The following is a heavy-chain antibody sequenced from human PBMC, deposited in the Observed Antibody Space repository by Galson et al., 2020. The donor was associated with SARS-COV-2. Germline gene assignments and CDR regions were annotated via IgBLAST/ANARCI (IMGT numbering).Heavy chain of an antibody. CDR3: ARPRAGYPIYYYGMDV. V-gene: IGHV5-51*01. CDR1: GYTFSSYW. Sequence: GESLKISCKGSGYTFSSYWIAWVRQMPGKGLEWMGIIYPGDSDIRYSPSFRGQVTISADKSISTAYLQWSSLKASDTAIYYCARPRAGYPIYYYGMDVWGQGTTVTVSS. J-gene: IGHJ6*02. CDR2: IYPGDSDI. D-gene: IGHD3-9*01.